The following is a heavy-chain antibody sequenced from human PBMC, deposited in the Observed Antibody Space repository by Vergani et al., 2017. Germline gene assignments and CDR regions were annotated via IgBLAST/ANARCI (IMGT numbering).Heavy chain of an antibody. V-gene: IGHV4-38-2*01. CDR1: GDSISSGYY. CDR3: ARHGAAEWITRYYYGEDF. CDR2: IYYSGST. D-gene: IGHD3-10*01. Sequence: QVQLQESCPGLVKPSETLSLTCAVSGDSISSGYYCGGIRQPPGKGLEWIGSIYYSGSTYYNPSLKSRVTISVETSKNQFSLKLRSVTAADTAVYYCARHGAAEWITRYYYGEDFWGRG. J-gene: IGHJ6*01.